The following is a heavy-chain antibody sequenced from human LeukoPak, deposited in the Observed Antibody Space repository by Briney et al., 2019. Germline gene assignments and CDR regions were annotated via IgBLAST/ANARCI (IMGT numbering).Heavy chain of an antibody. J-gene: IGHJ5*02. CDR1: GYSFTTYW. Sequence: GESLKISCKGSGYSFTTYWIGWVRQMPGKGLEWMGIIYPGDSNTRYSPSFQGQVTISADKSINTAYLQWSSLKASDTAMYCCARLRDYGDLNWFDPWGQGTLVTVSS. CDR3: ARLRDYGDLNWFDP. V-gene: IGHV5-51*01. D-gene: IGHD4-17*01. CDR2: IYPGDSNT.